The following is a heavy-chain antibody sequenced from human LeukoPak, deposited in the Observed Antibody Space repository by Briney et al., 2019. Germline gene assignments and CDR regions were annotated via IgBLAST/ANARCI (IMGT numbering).Heavy chain of an antibody. D-gene: IGHD6-13*01. J-gene: IGHJ6*04. Sequence: GGSLRLSCAASGFTFSSYEMNWVRQAPGKGLEWVSYISSSGSTIYYADSVKGRFTISRDNAKNSLYLQMNSLRAEDAAVYYCAFSIAAAAYYYYGMDVWGKGTTVTVSS. CDR3: AFSIAAAAYYYYGMDV. CDR2: ISSSGSTI. CDR1: GFTFSSYE. V-gene: IGHV3-48*03.